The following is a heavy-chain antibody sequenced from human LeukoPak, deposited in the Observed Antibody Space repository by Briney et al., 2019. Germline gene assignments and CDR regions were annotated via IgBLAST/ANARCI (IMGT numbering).Heavy chain of an antibody. V-gene: IGHV3-23*01. CDR2: ISGSGDSI. CDR3: ANSYSSSWYSY. CDR1: GGTFSSYA. D-gene: IGHD6-13*01. J-gene: IGHJ4*02. Sequence: GASVKVSCKASGGTFSSYAISWVRQAPGKGLEWVSAISGSGDSIYYADSVKGRFTISRDNSKNTLYLQMNSLRAEDTAVYYCANSYSSSWYSYWGQGTLVTVSS.